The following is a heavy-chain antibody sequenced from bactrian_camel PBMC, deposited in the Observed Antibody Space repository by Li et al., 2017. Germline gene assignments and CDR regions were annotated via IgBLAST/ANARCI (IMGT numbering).Heavy chain of an antibody. J-gene: IGHJ4*01. V-gene: IGHV3S54*01. CDR3: AASRFYLRGKWTQFNV. Sequence: HVQLVESGGGSVEAGGSLTLSCSASRPLSTLTVLAWFCQAPGREREGVAVIYTGDGTTYYADSVEGRFTISQDNAKSTVDLQMNNLKPDDTATYYCAASRFYLRGKWTQFNVWGQGTQVTVS. CDR1: RPLSTLTV. D-gene: IGHD1*01. CDR2: IYTGDGTT.